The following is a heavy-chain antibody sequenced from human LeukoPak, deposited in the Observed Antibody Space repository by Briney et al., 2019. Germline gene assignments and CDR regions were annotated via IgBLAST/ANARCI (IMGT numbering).Heavy chain of an antibody. CDR2: IKHDGSEK. V-gene: IGHV3-7*01. D-gene: IGHD1-20*01. J-gene: IGHJ4*02. CDR3: ARQLLNWNQEYDY. Sequence: PGGSLRLSCAASGFTFSTYWMNWVRQAPGKGLEWVANIKHDGSEKYYDDLVKGRFTISRDNAKNSLYLQMNSLRAEDTAVYYCARQLLNWNQEYDYWGQGTLVTVSS. CDR1: GFTFSTYW.